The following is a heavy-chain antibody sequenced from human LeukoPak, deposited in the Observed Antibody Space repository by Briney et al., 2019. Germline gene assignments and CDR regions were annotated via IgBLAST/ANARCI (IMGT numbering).Heavy chain of an antibody. Sequence: GGSLRLSCAASGFTFSSYSMNWVRQAPGKGLEWVSYISSSSSTIYYADSVKGRFTISRDNAKNSLYLQMNSLRAEDTAVYYCARAPTLWFGMVGPFDYWGQGTLVTVSS. CDR3: ARAPTLWFGMVGPFDY. J-gene: IGHJ4*02. V-gene: IGHV3-48*01. CDR1: GFTFSSYS. CDR2: ISSSSSTI. D-gene: IGHD3-10*01.